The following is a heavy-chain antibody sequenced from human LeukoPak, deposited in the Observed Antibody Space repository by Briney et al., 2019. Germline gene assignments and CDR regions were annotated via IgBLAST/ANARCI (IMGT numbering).Heavy chain of an antibody. D-gene: IGHD1-1*01. CDR2: ISYDGSNK. CDR3: AKVAGTPSNYYYMDV. CDR1: GFTFSSYG. J-gene: IGHJ6*03. V-gene: IGHV3-30*18. Sequence: AGGSLRLSCAASGFTFSSYGMHWVRQAPGKGLEWVAVISYDGSNKYYADSVKGRFTISRDNSKNTLYLQMNSLRAEDTAVYYCAKVAGTPSNYYYMDVWGKGTTVTISS.